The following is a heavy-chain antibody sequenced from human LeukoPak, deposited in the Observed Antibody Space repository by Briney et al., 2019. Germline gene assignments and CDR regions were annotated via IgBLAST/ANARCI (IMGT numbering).Heavy chain of an antibody. Sequence: GGSLRLSCAASGFTVSSNYMSWVRQAPGKGLEWVSAISGSGGSTYYADSVKGRFTISRDNSKNTLYLQMNSLRAEDTAVYYCAKSSGYSYGAGGQGTLVTVSS. J-gene: IGHJ4*02. CDR2: ISGSGGST. CDR3: AKSSGYSYGA. D-gene: IGHD5-18*01. V-gene: IGHV3-23*01. CDR1: GFTVSSNY.